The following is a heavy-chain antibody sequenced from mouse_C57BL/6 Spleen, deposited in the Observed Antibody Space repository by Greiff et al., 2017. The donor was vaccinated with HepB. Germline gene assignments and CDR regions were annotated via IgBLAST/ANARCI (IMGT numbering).Heavy chain of an antibody. CDR3: APIDYGYGDCFAY. Sequence: VQLQQSGAELVKPGASLKFSCTASGFNIKDYYMHWVKQRTEQGLEWIGRIDPEDGETKYAPKFQGKATITADTSTNTAYLQLSSLTAEDTAVYYCAPIDYGYGDCFAYWGQGTLVTVSA. D-gene: IGHD2-2*01. CDR1: GFNIKDYY. J-gene: IGHJ3*01. CDR2: IDPEDGET. V-gene: IGHV14-2*01.